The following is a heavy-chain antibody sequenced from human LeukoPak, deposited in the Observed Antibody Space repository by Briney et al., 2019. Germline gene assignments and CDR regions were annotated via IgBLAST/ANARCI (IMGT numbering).Heavy chain of an antibody. V-gene: IGHV3-48*03. CDR1: GFTLSSYE. CDR3: ARDRDPGYNDSSGYRRVNAFDI. D-gene: IGHD3-22*01. Sequence: GGSLRLSCAASGFTLSSYEMNWVRQAPGKGLEWVSYISTSGSTKYYADSVKGRFTISRDNAKNSLYLQMNSLRAEDTAVYYCARDRDPGYNDSSGYRRVNAFDIWGQGTMVTVSS. J-gene: IGHJ3*02. CDR2: ISTSGSTK.